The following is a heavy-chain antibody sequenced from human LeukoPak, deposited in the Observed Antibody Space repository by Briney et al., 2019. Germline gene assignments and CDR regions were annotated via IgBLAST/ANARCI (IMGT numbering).Heavy chain of an antibody. CDR2: IYQSGPA. CDR3: ARRNPYYYMDV. CDR1: GYSISRGYY. Sequence: PSETLSLTCIVSGYSISRGYYWGWIRRPPGKGLEWIGSIYQSGPAYYNPSLKSRVTISVDTFKNQFSLKLSSVTAADTAVYYCARRNPYYYMDVWGKGTTVTVSS. J-gene: IGHJ6*03. V-gene: IGHV4-38-2*02.